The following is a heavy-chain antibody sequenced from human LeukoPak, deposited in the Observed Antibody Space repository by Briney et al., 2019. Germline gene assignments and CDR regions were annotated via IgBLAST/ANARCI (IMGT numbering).Heavy chain of an antibody. CDR1: GYSITSGQY. J-gene: IGHJ4*02. V-gene: IGHV4-38-2*02. CDR3: ARGLWFGDENPPYFDY. D-gene: IGHD3-10*01. Sequence: PSETLSLTCTVSGYSITSGQYWGWIRQPPEKGLEWIGTIFHSGSTYYNPSLKSRVTISVDTSRNQFSLKLSSVTAADTAVYYCARGLWFGDENPPYFDYWGQGILVTVSS. CDR2: IFHSGST.